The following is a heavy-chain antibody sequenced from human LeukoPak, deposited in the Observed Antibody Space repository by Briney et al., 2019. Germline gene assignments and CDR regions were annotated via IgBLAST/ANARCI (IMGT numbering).Heavy chain of an antibody. J-gene: IGHJ4*02. CDR3: AKASVVLANFDY. V-gene: IGHV3-30*02. CDR2: IRYDGSNK. D-gene: IGHD1-26*01. CDR1: GFTFSSYG. Sequence: GGSLRLSCAASGFTFSSYGMHWVRQAPGKGLEWVAFIRYDGSNKYYADSVKGRFPISRDNSKNTLYLQMNSLRAEDTAVYYCAKASVVLANFDYWGQGTLVTVSS.